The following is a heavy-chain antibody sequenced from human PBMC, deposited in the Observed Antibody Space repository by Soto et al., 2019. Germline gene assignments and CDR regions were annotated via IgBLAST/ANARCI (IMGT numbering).Heavy chain of an antibody. D-gene: IGHD1-26*01. CDR1: GFALTTYT. CDR2: INGRSNYK. J-gene: IGHJ4*02. Sequence: EVQLVESGGGLVAPGGSLRLSCVASGFALTTYTMNWVRQAPGTGLEWVSSINGRSNYKYYSDSVKGRFTVSRDNDKNSLFLQMSRLGPEDTAVYYCVREDGVVGASSAFDSWGQGTLVTVSS. CDR3: VREDGVVGASSAFDS. V-gene: IGHV3-21*02.